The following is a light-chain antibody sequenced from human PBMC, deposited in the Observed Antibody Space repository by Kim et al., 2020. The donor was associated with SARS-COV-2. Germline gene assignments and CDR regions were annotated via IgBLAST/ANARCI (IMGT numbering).Light chain of an antibody. CDR2: AVT. CDR1: SSDVGSYNH. V-gene: IGLV2-23*02. Sequence: GQSITISCTGTSSDVGSYNHVSWYQQHPGKAPKLMIYAVTKRPSGVSHRFSGSKSGNTASLTISGLQGEDEADYYCSSYAGSSNYVFGTGTKLTVL. J-gene: IGLJ1*01. CDR3: SSYAGSSNYV.